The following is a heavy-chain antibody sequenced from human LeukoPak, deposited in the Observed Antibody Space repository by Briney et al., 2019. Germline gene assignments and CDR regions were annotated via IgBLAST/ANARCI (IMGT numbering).Heavy chain of an antibody. D-gene: IGHD2-15*01. V-gene: IGHV3-23*01. CDR1: GFTFSNYA. CDR3: ARGPLLSPHMDV. J-gene: IGHJ6*03. Sequence: PGGSLRLSCAASGFTFSNYAMSWVRQAPGKGLEWVSAISGNGISTYYADSVKGRFTISRGNSKNTLNQQMNSLRVEDTALYYCARGPLLSPHMDVWGKGTTVTISS. CDR2: ISGNGIST.